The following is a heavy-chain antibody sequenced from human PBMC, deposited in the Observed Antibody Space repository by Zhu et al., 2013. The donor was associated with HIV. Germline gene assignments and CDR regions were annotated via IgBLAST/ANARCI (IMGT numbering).Heavy chain of an antibody. D-gene: IGHD6-13*01. CDR3: ASSIAAGGVGWDYHYMDV. Sequence: QVQLVQSGVEVKKPGSSVKVSCKASGGTFSSYAISWVRQAPGQGLEWMGWINPNNGATKYAPNFQGRVTMTRDTSISTAYMDLIRLTSDDTAVYYCASSIAAGGVGWDYHYMDVWGKGATVTVSS. V-gene: IGHV1-2*02. CDR1: GGTFSSYA. J-gene: IGHJ6*03. CDR2: INPNNGAT.